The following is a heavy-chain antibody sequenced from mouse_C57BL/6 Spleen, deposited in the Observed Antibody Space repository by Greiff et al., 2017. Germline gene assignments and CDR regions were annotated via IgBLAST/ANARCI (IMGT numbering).Heavy chain of an antibody. V-gene: IGHV1-55*01. CDR2: ISPGSGST. Sequence: QVQLQQPGAELVKPGASVKMSCKASGYTFTSYWITWVKQRPGQGLEWIGDISPGSGSTNYNEKFKSKATLTVDTSSSTAYRQLSSLTSEDSAVYYCARGATVVATRNYWYFDVWGTGTTVTVSS. J-gene: IGHJ1*03. CDR3: ARGATVVATRNYWYFDV. CDR1: GYTFTSYW. D-gene: IGHD1-1*01.